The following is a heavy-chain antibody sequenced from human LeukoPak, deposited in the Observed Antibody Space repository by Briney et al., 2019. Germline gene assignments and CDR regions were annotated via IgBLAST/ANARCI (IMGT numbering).Heavy chain of an antibody. V-gene: IGHV4-34*01. CDR3: ARGLHKGFDP. CDR2: INHSGST. J-gene: IGHJ5*02. CDR1: GGSFSGYY. Sequence: PSETLSLTCAVYGGSFSGYYWSWIRQPPGKGLEWIGEINHSGSTNYNPSLKSRVTISVDTSENQFSLKLSSVTAADTAVYYCARGLHKGFDPWGQGTLVTVSS.